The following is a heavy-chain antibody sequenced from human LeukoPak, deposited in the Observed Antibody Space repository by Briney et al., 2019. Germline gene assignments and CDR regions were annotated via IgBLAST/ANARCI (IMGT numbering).Heavy chain of an antibody. CDR3: ARDSGMVRGTVDY. CDR1: GFTFTSSA. CDR2: IVVGSGNT. Sequence: SVKVSCKASGFTFTSSAMQWVRQARGQRLEWIGWIVVGSGNTNYAQKFQGRVTMTRDTSTSTVYMELSSLRSEDTAVYYCARDSGMVRGTVDYWGQGTLVTVSS. J-gene: IGHJ4*02. V-gene: IGHV1-58*02. D-gene: IGHD3-10*01.